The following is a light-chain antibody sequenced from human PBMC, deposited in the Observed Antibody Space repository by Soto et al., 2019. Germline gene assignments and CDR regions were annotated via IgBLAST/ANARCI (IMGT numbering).Light chain of an antibody. Sequence: QSVRTQPASVSGSPGQSITSSCTGTSSDVGGYNYVSWYQQHPGKAPKVMIYDVSKRPSGVSNRFSGSKSGNTASLTIAGLQAEDEADYYCNSYTSSSTLPYVFGTETKVTF. CDR1: SSDVGGYNY. J-gene: IGLJ1*01. CDR3: NSYTSSSTLPYV. CDR2: DVS. V-gene: IGLV2-14*01.